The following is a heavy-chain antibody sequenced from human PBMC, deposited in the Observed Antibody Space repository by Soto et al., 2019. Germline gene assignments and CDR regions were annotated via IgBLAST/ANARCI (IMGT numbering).Heavy chain of an antibody. D-gene: IGHD6-25*01. Sequence: ASVKVSCKASGYTFTGYYMHWVRQAPGQGLEWMGWINPNSGGTNYAQKFQGWVTMTRDTSISTAYMELSRLRSDDTAVYYCARDARNSSALTYYYGMDVWGQGTTVTVSS. CDR3: ARDARNSSALTYYYGMDV. J-gene: IGHJ6*02. CDR2: INPNSGGT. V-gene: IGHV1-2*04. CDR1: GYTFTGYY.